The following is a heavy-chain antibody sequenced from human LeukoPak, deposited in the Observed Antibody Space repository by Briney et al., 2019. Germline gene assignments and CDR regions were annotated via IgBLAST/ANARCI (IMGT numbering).Heavy chain of an antibody. D-gene: IGHD4-17*01. J-gene: IGHJ4*02. Sequence: ASAKVSCKTSGYTFTTYGINWVRQGPGQGLEWMGWSSSYNGYTNYAQKFQGRVTMTTDTSTSTAYMELRSLRSDDTAIYYCARGDYGETFDYWGQGTLVTVSS. CDR1: GYTFTTYG. CDR3: ARGDYGETFDY. CDR2: SSSYNGYT. V-gene: IGHV1-18*01.